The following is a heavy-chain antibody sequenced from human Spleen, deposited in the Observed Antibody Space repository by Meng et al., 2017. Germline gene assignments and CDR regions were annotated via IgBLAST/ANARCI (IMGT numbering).Heavy chain of an antibody. CDR3: ARSPIDKYDLSALPLDY. CDR2: ISPSGTYT. J-gene: IGHJ4*02. CDR1: GFSVSHNY. Sequence: GESLKISCAASGFSVSHNYMSWVRQAPGKGLEWVSFISPSGTYTHYADSVKGRFTISRDNSKNTVFLQINSLRVEDTAVYYCARSPIDKYDLSALPLDYWGQGTLVTVSS. D-gene: IGHD3-16*01. V-gene: IGHV3-66*02.